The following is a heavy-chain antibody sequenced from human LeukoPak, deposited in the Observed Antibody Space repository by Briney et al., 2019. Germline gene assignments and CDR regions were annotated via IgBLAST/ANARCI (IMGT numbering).Heavy chain of an antibody. CDR3: ARADGTNSGTNAFDV. J-gene: IGHJ3*01. CDR2: ISTYTGRA. D-gene: IGHD4-23*01. V-gene: IGHV1-18*01. CDR1: GYRFNVYD. Sequence: ASVKVSCKTSGYRFNVYDILWVRQAPGHGLDYVGWISTYTGRANYAQKFQGRVSIITDTSTSTAYLELTNLTSTDTGLYYCARADGTNSGTNAFDVWGLGTMVTVAS.